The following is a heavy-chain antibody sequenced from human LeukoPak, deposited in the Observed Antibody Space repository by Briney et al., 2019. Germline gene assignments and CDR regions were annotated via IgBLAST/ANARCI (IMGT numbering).Heavy chain of an antibody. CDR2: ISTTSDYI. CDR3: ARGGIYSQGFDY. J-gene: IGHJ4*02. Sequence: GGSLRLSCAASGFTFSGYSMNWVRQAPGKGLEWVSSISTTSDYIHYADSLKGRVAISRDNAKNSLYLQMNSLKAEDTDVYYCARGGIYSQGFDYWGQGSLVTVSS. V-gene: IGHV3-21*01. CDR1: GFTFSGYS. D-gene: IGHD6-13*01.